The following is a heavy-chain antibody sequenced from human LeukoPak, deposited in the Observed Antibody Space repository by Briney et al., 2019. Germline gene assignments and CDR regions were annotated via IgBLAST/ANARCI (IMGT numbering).Heavy chain of an antibody. CDR2: INHSGST. J-gene: IGHJ3*02. Sequence: SETLSLTCAVYGGSFSGYYWSWVRQPPGKGVEWMGEINHSGSTNYNPSLKSRVTISVDTSKNQFSLKLSSVTAADTAVYYCARHGLGSGWYMLYDDAFDIWGQGTMVTVSS. V-gene: IGHV4-34*01. D-gene: IGHD6-19*01. CDR1: GGSFSGYY. CDR3: ARHGLGSGWYMLYDDAFDI.